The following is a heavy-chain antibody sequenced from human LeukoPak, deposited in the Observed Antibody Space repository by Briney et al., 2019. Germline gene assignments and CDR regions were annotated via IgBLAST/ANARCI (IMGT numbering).Heavy chain of an antibody. Sequence: ASVKVSCKASGGTFSSYAISWVRQAPGQGLEWMGGIIPIFGTANYAQKFQGRVTITTDESTSTAYMELSSLRSEDTAVYYCARDQGESHTYYYYYMDVWGKGTTVTVSS. V-gene: IGHV1-69*05. J-gene: IGHJ6*03. CDR3: ARDQGESHTYYYYYMDV. CDR2: IIPIFGTA. CDR1: GGTFSSYA.